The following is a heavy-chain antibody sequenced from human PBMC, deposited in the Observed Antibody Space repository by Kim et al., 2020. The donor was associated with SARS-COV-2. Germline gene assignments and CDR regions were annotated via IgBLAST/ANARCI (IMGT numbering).Heavy chain of an antibody. V-gene: IGHV1-3*01. D-gene: IGHD3-10*01. J-gene: IGHJ4*02. Sequence: ASVKVSCKASGYTSGIHWVRQAPGQRLEWMGWMNADIGNTKYSQKFQGRVTFTRDTSANTAYMRLSSLRYEDTAVYYCARGGYGSAYFDSWGQGSLVIVS. CDR1: GYTSG. CDR2: MNADIGNT. CDR3: ARGGYGSAYFDS.